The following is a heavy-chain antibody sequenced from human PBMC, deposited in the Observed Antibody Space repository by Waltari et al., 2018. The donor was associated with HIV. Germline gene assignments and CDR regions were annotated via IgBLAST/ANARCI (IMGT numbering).Heavy chain of an antibody. CDR1: GFTFSAYD. V-gene: IGHV3-11*04. Sequence: QIHLVASGGGLVKPGGSLKLSCAASGFTFSAYDMSCIRQAPGKPPEWVSYIHSGGSSKYFADFVNGRFTISRDNSENSLYLQMNNLRADDTAIYYCAKMGGVFYRFDAWGQGSLVTVSS. J-gene: IGHJ5*02. D-gene: IGHD2-8*01. CDR3: AKMGGVFYRFDA. CDR2: IHSGGSSK.